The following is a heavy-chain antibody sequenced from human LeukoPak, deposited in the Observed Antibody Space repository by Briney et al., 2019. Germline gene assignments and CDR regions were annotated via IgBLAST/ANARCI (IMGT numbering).Heavy chain of an antibody. J-gene: IGHJ4*02. CDR2: ISAYNGNT. D-gene: IGHD3-22*01. CDR1: GYTFTSYG. CDR3: ARDYYDEVALDY. V-gene: IGHV1-18*01. Sequence: ASVTVSFKASGYTFTSYGISWVRQAPGQGLEWMGWISAYNGNTNYAQKLQGRVTMTTDTSTSTAYMELRSLRSDDTAVYYCARDYYDEVALDYWGQGTLVTVSS.